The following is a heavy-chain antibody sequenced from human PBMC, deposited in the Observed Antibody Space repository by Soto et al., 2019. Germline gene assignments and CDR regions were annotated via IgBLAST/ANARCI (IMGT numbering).Heavy chain of an antibody. J-gene: IGHJ3*01. CDR1: GYSFDSYA. Sequence: QVQLVQSGATQEKPGASVKVSCEAFGYSFDSYAYSWVRQAPGQGLEWMGRIGSGDTKYAQKLQGRVTMTTDTSTNTAYMELRSLRSDETALYYCARENDPYVFELWGQGTMVTVSS. CDR2: IGSGDT. CDR3: ARENDPYVFEL. V-gene: IGHV1-18*01.